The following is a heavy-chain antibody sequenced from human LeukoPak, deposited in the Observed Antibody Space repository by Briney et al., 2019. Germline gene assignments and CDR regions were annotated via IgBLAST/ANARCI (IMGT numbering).Heavy chain of an antibody. V-gene: IGHV4-34*01. CDR1: GGSFSGYY. Sequence: SETLSLTCAVYGGSFSGYYWSWIRQPPGKGLEWIGEINHSGSTNYNPSLKSRVTISVDTSKNQFSLKLSSVTAADTAVYYCARAGYDFWSGSTSAIFHWGQGTLVTVSS. D-gene: IGHD3-3*01. CDR3: ARAGYDFWSGSTSAIFH. CDR2: INHSGST. J-gene: IGHJ4*02.